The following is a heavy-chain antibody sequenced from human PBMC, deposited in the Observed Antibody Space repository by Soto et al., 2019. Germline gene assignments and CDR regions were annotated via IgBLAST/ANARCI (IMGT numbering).Heavy chain of an antibody. D-gene: IGHD2-21*02. J-gene: IGHJ4*02. CDR2: ISYDGSNK. CDR1: GFTFSSYA. V-gene: IGHV3-30*04. CDR3: ARDRLGGNSEYYFDY. Sequence: GGSLRLSCAASGFTFSSYAMHWVRQAPGKGLEWVAVISYDGSNKYYADSVKGRFTISRDNSKNTLYLQMNSLRAEDTAVYYCARDRLGGNSEYYFDYWGQGTLVTVSS.